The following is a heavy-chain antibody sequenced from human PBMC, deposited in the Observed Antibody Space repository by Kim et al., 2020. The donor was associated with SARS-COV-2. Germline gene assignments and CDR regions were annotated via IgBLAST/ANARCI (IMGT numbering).Heavy chain of an antibody. V-gene: IGHV1-69*04. Sequence: SVKVSCKASGGTFSSYAISWVRQAPGQGLEWMGRIIPILGIANYAQKFQGRVTITADKSTSTAYMELSSLRSEDTAVYYCARYYYDSSGYYYYGMDVWGQGNTVTVSS. J-gene: IGHJ6*02. D-gene: IGHD3-22*01. CDR2: IIPILGIA. CDR1: GGTFSSYA. CDR3: ARYYYDSSGYYYYGMDV.